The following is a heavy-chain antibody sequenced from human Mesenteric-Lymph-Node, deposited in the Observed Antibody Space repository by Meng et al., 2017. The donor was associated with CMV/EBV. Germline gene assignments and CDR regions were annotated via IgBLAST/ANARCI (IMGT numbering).Heavy chain of an antibody. V-gene: IGHV3-21*01. Sequence: GESLKISCAASGFTFSSYGMHWVRQAPGKGLEWVSSIQSSGSIYQPDSVKGRFTISRDNAKNSLYLQMNSLRAEDTAVYYCARDREMYCGGDCYSGDAFDIWGQGTMVTVSS. J-gene: IGHJ3*02. CDR3: ARDREMYCGGDCYSGDAFDI. CDR2: IQSSGSI. CDR1: GFTFSSYG. D-gene: IGHD2-21*01.